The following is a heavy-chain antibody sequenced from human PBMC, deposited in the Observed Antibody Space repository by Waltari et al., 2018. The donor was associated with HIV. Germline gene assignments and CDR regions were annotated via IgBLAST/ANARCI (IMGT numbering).Heavy chain of an antibody. J-gene: IGHJ4*02. CDR2: ISSSSTYI. CDR1: GFTFSTYS. Sequence: EVQLVVSGGGLVKPGGSLRLSCAASGFTFSTYSMHWVRQAPRKGLEWVSSISSSSTYIYYADSVKGRFTISRDNAKNSLYLQMNSLRAEDTAVYFCARGTYYYDSSGYYDNLPFDYWGQGTLVTVSS. D-gene: IGHD3-22*01. V-gene: IGHV3-21*01. CDR3: ARGTYYYDSSGYYDNLPFDY.